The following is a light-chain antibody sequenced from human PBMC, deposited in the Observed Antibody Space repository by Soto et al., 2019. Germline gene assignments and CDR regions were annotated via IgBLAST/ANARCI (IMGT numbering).Light chain of an antibody. CDR3: ASWDDRLNGFYV. V-gene: IGLV1-44*01. CDR2: NHN. CDR1: SSNIGRNT. J-gene: IGLJ1*01. Sequence: SVLTQPPSLSGTPGQRVIISCSGSSSNIGRNTVNWYQQVPGTAPKVLIYNHNQRPSGVPDRFSGSKSGTSASLAISGLQSEDEADYYCASWDDRLNGFYVFGTGTKLTVL.